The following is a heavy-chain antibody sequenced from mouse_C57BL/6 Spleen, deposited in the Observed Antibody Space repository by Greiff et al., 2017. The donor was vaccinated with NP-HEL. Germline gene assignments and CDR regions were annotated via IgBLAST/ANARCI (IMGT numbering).Heavy chain of an antibody. CDR2: INPSSGYT. V-gene: IGHV1-7*01. Sequence: QVQLQQSGAELAKPGASVKLSCKASGYTFTSYWMHWVKQRPGQGLEWIGYINPSSGYTKYNQKFKDKATLTADKSSSTAYMQLSSLTYEDSAVYYCASYYYGSSYHWYFDVWGTGTTVTVSS. CDR1: GYTFTSYW. CDR3: ASYYYGSSYHWYFDV. D-gene: IGHD1-1*01. J-gene: IGHJ1*03.